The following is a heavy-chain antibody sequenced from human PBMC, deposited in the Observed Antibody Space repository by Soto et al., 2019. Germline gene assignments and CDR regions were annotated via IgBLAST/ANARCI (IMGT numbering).Heavy chain of an antibody. J-gene: IGHJ6*02. V-gene: IGHV1-3*01. CDR1: EDTFTRYV. D-gene: IGHD6-13*01. CDR2: INAGNGNT. Sequence: ASVKVSCKASEDTFTRYVIHWVRQAPGQRLEWMGWINAGNGNTKYSQNFQGRVTITRDASAGTAYMELSSLRSQDTAVYYCATSTIDTSTWKQYFYGMDVWGQGSTVTVSS. CDR3: ATSTIDTSTWKQYFYGMDV.